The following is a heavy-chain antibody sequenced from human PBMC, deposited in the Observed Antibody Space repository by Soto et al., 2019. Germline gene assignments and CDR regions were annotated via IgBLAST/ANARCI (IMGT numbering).Heavy chain of an antibody. V-gene: IGHV1-69*02. D-gene: IGHD5-12*01. CDR2: IIPILGIA. CDR3: ARVFPTGYGGYDPFDY. J-gene: IGHJ4*02. CDR1: GGTFSSYT. Sequence: QVQLVQSGAEVKKPGSSVKVSCKASGGTFSSYTISWVRQAPGQGLEWMGRIIPILGIANYAQKFQGRVTITADKSTSTAYMELSSLRSEDTAVYYCARVFPTGYGGYDPFDYWGQGTLVTVSS.